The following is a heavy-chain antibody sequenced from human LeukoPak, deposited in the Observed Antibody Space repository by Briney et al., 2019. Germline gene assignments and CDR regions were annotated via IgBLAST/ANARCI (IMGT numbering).Heavy chain of an antibody. CDR2: INHSGST. V-gene: IGHV4-34*01. J-gene: IGHJ4*02. CDR3: ARTAGVVGLQTHDY. Sequence: SETLSLTCAVYGGSFSGYYWSWIRQPPGKGLEWIGEINHSGSTNYTPSLKSRVTISVDTSKNQFSLKLSSVTAADTAVYYCARTAGVVGLQTHDYWGQGTLVTVSS. CDR1: GGSFSGYY. D-gene: IGHD1-26*01.